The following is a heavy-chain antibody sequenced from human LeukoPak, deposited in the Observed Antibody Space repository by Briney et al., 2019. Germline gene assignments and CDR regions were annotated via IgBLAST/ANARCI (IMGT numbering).Heavy chain of an antibody. CDR1: GFTFSSYA. J-gene: IGHJ4*02. CDR3: AKDPRFGELLDPSFDY. V-gene: IGHV3-23*01. CDR2: ISGSGGST. Sequence: GGSLRLSCAASGFTFSSYAMSWVRQAPGKGLEWVSAISGSGGSTYYADSVKGRFTISRDNSKNTLYLQMNSLRAEDTAVYYCAKDPRFGELLDPSFDYWGQGTLVTVSS. D-gene: IGHD3-10*02.